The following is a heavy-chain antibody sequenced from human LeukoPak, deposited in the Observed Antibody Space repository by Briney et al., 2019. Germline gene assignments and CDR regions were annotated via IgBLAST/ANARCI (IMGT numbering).Heavy chain of an antibody. J-gene: IGHJ3*02. CDR3: ARGPPDCSSTSCYAFDAFDI. CDR1: GGSFSGYY. V-gene: IGHV4-34*01. Sequence: PSETLSLTCAVYGGSFSGYYWSWIRQPPGKGLEWIGEMNHSGSTNYNPSLKSRVTISVDTSKNQFSLKLSSVTAADTAVYYCARGPPDCSSTSCYAFDAFDIWGQGTMVTVSS. D-gene: IGHD2-2*01. CDR2: MNHSGST.